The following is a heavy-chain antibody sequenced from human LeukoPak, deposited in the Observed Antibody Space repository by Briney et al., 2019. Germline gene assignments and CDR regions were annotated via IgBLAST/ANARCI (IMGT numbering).Heavy chain of an antibody. CDR2: IKQDESEK. CDR1: GFALSKYW. CDR3: AKRDTTMAKGAFDI. J-gene: IGHJ3*02. Sequence: GGSLRLSCAASGFALSKYWMSWVRQAPGKGLEWVANIKQDESEKYYVDSVKGRFTISRDNSKTTLYLQMSSLRAEDTAVYYCAKRDTTMAKGAFDIWGQGTTVTVSS. V-gene: IGHV3-7*03. D-gene: IGHD5-18*01.